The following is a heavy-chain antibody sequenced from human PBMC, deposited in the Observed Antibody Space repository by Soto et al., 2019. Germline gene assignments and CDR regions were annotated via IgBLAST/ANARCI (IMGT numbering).Heavy chain of an antibody. D-gene: IGHD1-26*01. J-gene: IGHJ6*02. CDR2: IWYDGSNK. CDR1: GFTFSSYG. CDR3: ARWRSSTYYYYGMDV. V-gene: IGHV3-33*01. Sequence: GGSLRLSCAASGFTFSSYGMHWVRQAPGKGLEWVAVIWYDGSNKYYADSVKGRFTISRDNSKNTLYLQMNSLRAEDTAVYYCARWRSSTYYYYGMDVWGQGTTVTVSS.